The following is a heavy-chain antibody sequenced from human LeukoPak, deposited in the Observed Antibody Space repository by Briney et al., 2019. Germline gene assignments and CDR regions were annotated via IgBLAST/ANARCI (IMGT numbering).Heavy chain of an antibody. CDR1: GASFSGYY. D-gene: IGHD2/OR15-2a*01. J-gene: IGHJ3*02. CDR3: AREACNSGTCDAFDI. Sequence: SETLSLTCAVYGASFSGYYWSWIRHSPGKGLEWIGEINHSVTTNYNPSLKSRVSMSVDASKNQFSLKLTSVTAADTAVYYCAREACNSGTCDAFDIWGQGTMVTVSS. CDR2: INHSVTT. V-gene: IGHV4-34*01.